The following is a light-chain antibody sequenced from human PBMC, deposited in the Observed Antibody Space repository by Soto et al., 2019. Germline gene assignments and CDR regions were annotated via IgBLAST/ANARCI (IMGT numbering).Light chain of an antibody. J-gene: IGKJ2*01. Sequence: EIVLTQSPGTLSLSPGEGATLSCRASQSVTSNCLAWYHQKPGQAPRLLIYAASSRLTGIPDRFSGSGSGTDVTLTSSRLEPEDFAVYYCQQYGSSPYTFGQGTKLEIK. CDR1: QSVTSNC. V-gene: IGKV3-20*01. CDR2: AAS. CDR3: QQYGSSPYT.